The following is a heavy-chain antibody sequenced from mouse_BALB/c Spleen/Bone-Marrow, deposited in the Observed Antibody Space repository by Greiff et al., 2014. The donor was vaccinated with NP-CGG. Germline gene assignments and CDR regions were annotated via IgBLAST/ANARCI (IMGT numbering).Heavy chain of an antibody. D-gene: IGHD2-4*01. CDR3: ARNYDYDGGYYAMDY. Sequence: QVQLQQSGAELATPGASVKMSCKASGYNFISYWMHWVKQRPGQGLEWIGYINPSTGYTEYNQKFKDKATLTADKSSSKAYMQLSSLTSEDSAVYYCARNYDYDGGYYAMDYWGQGTSVTVSS. J-gene: IGHJ4*01. CDR2: INPSTGYT. CDR1: GYNFISYW. V-gene: IGHV1-4*01.